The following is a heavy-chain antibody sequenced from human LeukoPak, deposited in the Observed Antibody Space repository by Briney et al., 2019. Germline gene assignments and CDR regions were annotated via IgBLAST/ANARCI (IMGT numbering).Heavy chain of an antibody. J-gene: IGHJ4*02. CDR2: IQSDGSGT. D-gene: IGHD2-8*02. CDR1: GFVFSNYW. Sequence: PGGSLRPSCTASGFVFSNYWMLWVRQAPGKGLEWVSLIQSDGSGTTYTDSMKGRFIISRDNAKNTLYLQMTSLTAEDTAVYYCAIDNTGSIGHWGQGTLVTVSS. CDR3: AIDNTGSIGH. V-gene: IGHV3-74*01.